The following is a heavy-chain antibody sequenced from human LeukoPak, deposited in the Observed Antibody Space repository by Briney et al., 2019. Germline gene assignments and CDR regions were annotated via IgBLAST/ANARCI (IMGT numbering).Heavy chain of an antibody. CDR2: ISSGSSTI. D-gene: IGHD4-17*01. CDR3: ARGPDYGDPDWRFDP. J-gene: IGHJ5*02. V-gene: IGHV3-48*04. CDR1: GFTFSYYS. Sequence: PGGSLRLSCAASGFTFSYYSMNWVRQAPGKGLEWVSYISSGSSTIYYADSVKGRFTISRDNAKNSLYLQMNSLRAEDTAVYYCARGPDYGDPDWRFDPWGQGTLVTVSS.